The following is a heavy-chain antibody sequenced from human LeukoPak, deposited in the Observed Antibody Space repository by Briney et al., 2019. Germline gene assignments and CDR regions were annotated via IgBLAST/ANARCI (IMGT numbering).Heavy chain of an antibody. D-gene: IGHD3-10*01. CDR2: ISGSGGST. Sequence: PGGSLRLSCAASGFTFSSYAMSWVRQASGKGLEWVSAISGSGGSTYYADSVKGRFTISRDNSKNTLYLQMNSLRAEDTAVYYCAKDLKEFQHNWFDPWGQGTLVTVSS. V-gene: IGHV3-23*01. CDR1: GFTFSSYA. J-gene: IGHJ5*02. CDR3: AKDLKEFQHNWFDP.